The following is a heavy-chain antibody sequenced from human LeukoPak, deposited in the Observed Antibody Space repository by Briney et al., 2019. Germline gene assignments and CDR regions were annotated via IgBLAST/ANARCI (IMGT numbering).Heavy chain of an antibody. CDR3: AKVSRGCYCEPQGMDS. D-gene: IGHD1-26*01. CDR2: IYYSGNT. J-gene: IGHJ6*02. CDR1: GGSFSSYY. V-gene: IGHV4-59*07. Sequence: SDTLSLTCTVCGGSFSSYYWIWIRQPPGKGLEWIGYIYYSGNTNYNPSLKSRVTISSVTSKIHFSLKLSSVTASDTVVYLGAKVSRGCYCEPQGMDSWGQGTPVTVSS.